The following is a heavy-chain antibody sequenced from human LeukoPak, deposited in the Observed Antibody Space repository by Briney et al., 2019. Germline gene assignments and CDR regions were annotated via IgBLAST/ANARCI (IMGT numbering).Heavy chain of an antibody. V-gene: IGHV3-23*01. J-gene: IGHJ4*02. D-gene: IGHD3-22*01. CDR2: ISGSGGST. CDR1: GFTFSSYA. Sequence: GGSLRLSCAASGFTFSSYAMSWVRQAPGKGLEWVSAISGSGGSTYYADSVKGRFTNSRDNSKNTVYLQMNSLRAEDTAVYYCAKDLERGVIVVALDYWGQGPVVTVSS. CDR3: AKDLERGVIVVALDY.